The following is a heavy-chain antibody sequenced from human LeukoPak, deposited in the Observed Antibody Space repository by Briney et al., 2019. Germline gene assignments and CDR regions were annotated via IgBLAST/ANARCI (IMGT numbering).Heavy chain of an antibody. CDR1: GGSISSGGYY. V-gene: IGHV4-61*08. Sequence: PSETLSLTCTVSGGSISSGGYYWSWIRQPPGKGLEWIGYIYYSGSTNYNPSLKSRVTISVDTSKNQFSLKLSSVTAADTAVYYCARAGSSGWYWVLDYWGQGTLVTVSS. CDR2: IYYSGST. D-gene: IGHD6-19*01. J-gene: IGHJ4*02. CDR3: ARAGSSGWYWVLDY.